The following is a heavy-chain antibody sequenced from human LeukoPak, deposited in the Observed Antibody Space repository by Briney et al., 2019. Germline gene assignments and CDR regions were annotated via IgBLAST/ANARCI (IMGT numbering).Heavy chain of an antibody. D-gene: IGHD4-17*01. CDR2: IIPIFGTA. Sequence: ASVKVSCKASGGTFSSYAISWVRQAPGQGLEWMGGIIPIFGTANYAQKFQGRVTITADESTSTAYMELSSLRSEDTAVYYCARAIYGDYAFDYWGQGTLVTVFS. V-gene: IGHV1-69*13. CDR3: ARAIYGDYAFDY. J-gene: IGHJ4*02. CDR1: GGTFSSYA.